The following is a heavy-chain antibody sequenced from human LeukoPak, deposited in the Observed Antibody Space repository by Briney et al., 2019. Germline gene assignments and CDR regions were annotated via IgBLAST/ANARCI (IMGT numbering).Heavy chain of an antibody. CDR2: INPNSGGT. Sequence: ASVKVSCKASGYTFTGYYMHWVRQAPGQGLEWMGWINPNSGGTNYAQKFQGRVTMTRDTSISTAYMELSRLRSDDTAAYYCAREPYDILTGYYDYWGQGTLVTVSS. CDR1: GYTFTGYY. J-gene: IGHJ4*02. D-gene: IGHD3-9*01. CDR3: AREPYDILTGYYDY. V-gene: IGHV1-2*02.